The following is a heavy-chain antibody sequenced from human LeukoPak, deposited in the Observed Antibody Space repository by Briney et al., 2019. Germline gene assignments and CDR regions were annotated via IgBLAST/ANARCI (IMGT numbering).Heavy chain of an antibody. CDR2: INPNSGGT. V-gene: IGHV1-2*02. Sequence: ASVKVSCKASGYTFTGHYMHWVRQAPGQGLEWMGWINPNSGGTNYAQKFQGRVTMTRDTSISTAYMELSRLRSDDTAVYYCARVAAGIPYNWFDPWGQGTLVTVSS. D-gene: IGHD6-13*01. J-gene: IGHJ5*02. CDR1: GYTFTGHY. CDR3: ARVAAGIPYNWFDP.